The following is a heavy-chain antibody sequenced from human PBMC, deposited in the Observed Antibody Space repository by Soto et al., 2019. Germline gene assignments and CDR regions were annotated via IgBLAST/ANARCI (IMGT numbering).Heavy chain of an antibody. D-gene: IGHD5-12*01. J-gene: IGHJ5*02. V-gene: IGHV3-23*01. CDR3: AKDPGGGYDRWFAP. Sequence: EVQLLESGGGLVQPGGSLRRSCAASGFTFSSYAMSWVRQAPGKGLEWVSAMSGSGGSTYYADSVKGRFTISRDNSKNTLYMQMNSLRAEDTAVYYCAKDPGGGYDRWFAPWGQGTLVTVSS. CDR2: MSGSGGST. CDR1: GFTFSSYA.